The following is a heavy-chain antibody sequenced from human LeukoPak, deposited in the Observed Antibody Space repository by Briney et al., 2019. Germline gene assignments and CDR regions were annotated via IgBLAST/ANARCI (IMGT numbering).Heavy chain of an antibody. V-gene: IGHV1-18*01. D-gene: IGHD3-22*01. Sequence: GSVSVSCKASGYTFTSYGISWVRQAPGQGLEWMGWISAYNGNTNYAQTLQGRVTITTDTSTSTAYMELRSLRSDDTAVYYCAREMGDTYYDSSGYGNWFDPWGQGTLLTVSS. J-gene: IGHJ5*02. CDR1: GYTFTSYG. CDR3: AREMGDTYYDSSGYGNWFDP. CDR2: ISAYNGNT.